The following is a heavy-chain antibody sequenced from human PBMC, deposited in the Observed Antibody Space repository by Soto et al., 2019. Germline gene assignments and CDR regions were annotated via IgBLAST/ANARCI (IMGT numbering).Heavy chain of an antibody. J-gene: IGHJ4*02. Sequence: VQLLESGGGLVQPGGSLRLSCVASGFTFKNYDMRWVRQAPGKGLEWVSGISGSGAITYYADSVRGRLTISRDNSKNALYLQLNSLGAEDTAIYYCAKDRQFRSYYESAGHYNNWGQGTLVTVSS. CDR3: AKDRQFRSYYESAGHYNN. V-gene: IGHV3-23*01. D-gene: IGHD3-9*01. CDR2: ISGSGAIT. CDR1: GFTFKNYD.